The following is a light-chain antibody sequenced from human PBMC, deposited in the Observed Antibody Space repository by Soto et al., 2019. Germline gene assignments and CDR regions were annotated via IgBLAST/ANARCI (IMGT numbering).Light chain of an antibody. CDR1: SGHSSYA. CDR2: LSSDGSH. Sequence: QSVLTQSPSASASLGASVKLTCTLSSGHSSYAIAWYQQQPEKGPRYLMKLSSDGSHSKGDGIPDRFSGSSSGAERYLTISSLQSEDEADYYCQTWDTGARVVFGGGTKVTVL. CDR3: QTWDTGARVV. J-gene: IGLJ2*01. V-gene: IGLV4-69*01.